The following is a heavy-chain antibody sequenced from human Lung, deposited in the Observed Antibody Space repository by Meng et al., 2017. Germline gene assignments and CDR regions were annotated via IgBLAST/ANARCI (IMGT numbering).Heavy chain of an antibody. Sequence: QVKLQEWAVGLLRPSQNLSITCAVYRGSISGSYWSWIRQSPAKGLEWIGKINHGGSTNYNPSLESRVTISVDTPKNQFSLRLTSMTVADTAVYYCARERHSTIIRGVIDFWGQGALVTVSS. V-gene: IGHV4-34*01. CDR3: ARERHSTIIRGVIDF. CDR1: RGSISGSY. CDR2: INHGGST. J-gene: IGHJ4*02. D-gene: IGHD3-10*01.